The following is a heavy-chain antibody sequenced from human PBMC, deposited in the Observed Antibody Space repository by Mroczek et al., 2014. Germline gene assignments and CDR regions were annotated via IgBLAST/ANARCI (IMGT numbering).Heavy chain of an antibody. D-gene: IGHD3-3*01. CDR3: ARGGGHLEWVQFAPDY. CDR2: ISGSGGST. V-gene: IGHV3-23*04. J-gene: IGHJ4*02. Sequence: VQLVESGGGLVQPGGSLRLSCAASGFTFSSYAMSWVRQAPGKGLEWVSAISGSGGSTYYADSVKGRFTISRDNSKNTLYLQMNSLRAEDTAVYYCARGGGHLEWVQFAPDYWGQGTLVTVSS. CDR1: GFTFSSYA.